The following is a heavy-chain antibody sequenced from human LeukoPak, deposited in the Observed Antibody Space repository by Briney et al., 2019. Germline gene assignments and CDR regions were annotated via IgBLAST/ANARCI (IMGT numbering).Heavy chain of an antibody. J-gene: IGHJ4*02. CDR1: GGTFSSYA. Sequence: SVKISCKASGGTFSSYAISWVRQAPGQGLEWMGGIIPIFGTANYAQKFQGRVTITADESTSTAYMELSRLRSDDTAVYYCARGGLLWFGALYYFDYWGQGTLVTVSS. D-gene: IGHD3-10*01. CDR2: IIPIFGTA. V-gene: IGHV1-69*01. CDR3: ARGGLLWFGALYYFDY.